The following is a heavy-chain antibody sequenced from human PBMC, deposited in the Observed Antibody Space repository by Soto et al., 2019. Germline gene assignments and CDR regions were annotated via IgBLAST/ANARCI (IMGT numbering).Heavy chain of an antibody. J-gene: IGHJ4*02. CDR3: ARERYYYDSSGHYPYVDY. CDR1: GGSISSGGYY. V-gene: IGHV4-31*03. D-gene: IGHD3-22*01. Sequence: SETLSLTCTVSGGSISSGGYYWSWIRQHPGKGLEWIGYIYYSGSTFYNPSLKSRVTISVDTSKNQFSLKLNSVTAADTAVYYCARERYYYDSSGHYPYVDYWGQGTLVTVSS. CDR2: IYYSGST.